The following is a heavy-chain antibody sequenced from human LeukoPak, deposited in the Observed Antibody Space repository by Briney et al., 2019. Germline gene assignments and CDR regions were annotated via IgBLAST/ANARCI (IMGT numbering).Heavy chain of an antibody. CDR1: GGSISSGGYS. Sequence: PSQTLSLTCAVSGGSISSGGYSWSWIRQPPGKGLEWIGYIYHSGSTYYNPSLKSRVTISVDRSKNQFSLNLNSVTAADTAVYYCATVTWNAYNFYFDYWGQGTLVTVSS. D-gene: IGHD5-24*01. V-gene: IGHV4-30-2*01. CDR3: ATVTWNAYNFYFDY. CDR2: IYHSGST. J-gene: IGHJ4*02.